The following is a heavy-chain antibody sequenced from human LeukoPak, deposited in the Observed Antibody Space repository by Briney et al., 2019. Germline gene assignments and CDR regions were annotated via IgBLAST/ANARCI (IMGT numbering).Heavy chain of an antibody. CDR1: GFTFSIYW. CDR2: IKQDGSEE. V-gene: IGHV3-7*01. CDR3: ARDYYDSSGFDY. J-gene: IGHJ4*02. D-gene: IGHD3-22*01. Sequence: PGGSLRLSCTASGFTFSIYWMSWVRQAPGKGLEWVANIKQDGSEEYYLDSVKGRFTISRDNSKNTLYLQMNSLRAEDTAVYYCARDYYDSSGFDYWGQGTLVTVSS.